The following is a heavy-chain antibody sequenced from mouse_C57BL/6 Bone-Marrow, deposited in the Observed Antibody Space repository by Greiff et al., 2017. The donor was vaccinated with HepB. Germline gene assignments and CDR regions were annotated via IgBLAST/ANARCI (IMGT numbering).Heavy chain of an antibody. D-gene: IGHD2-5*01. CDR1: GYAFSSSW. J-gene: IGHJ2*01. V-gene: IGHV1-82*01. CDR2: IYPGDGDT. CDR3: ATAYYSNYVGY. Sequence: QVQLQQSGPELVKPGASVKISCKASGYAFSSSWMNWVKQRPGKGLEWIGRIYPGDGDTNYNGKFKGKATLTADKSSSTAYMQLSSLTSEDSAVYFCATAYYSNYVGYWGQGTTLTVSS.